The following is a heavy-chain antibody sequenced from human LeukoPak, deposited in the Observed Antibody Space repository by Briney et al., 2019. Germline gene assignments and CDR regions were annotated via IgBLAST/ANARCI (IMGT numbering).Heavy chain of an antibody. J-gene: IGHJ4*02. CDR3: AKVNSFWSDS. V-gene: IGHV3-30*02. D-gene: IGHD3-3*01. Sequence: GGSLRLSCVASGFTFNDYGMHWVRRAPGRGLEWVAFIRYDGSSKYYPESVQGRFTISRDNSKNTLHLDMNNLTPEDTGFYYCAKVNSFWSDSWGQGTRVTVAS. CDR2: IRYDGSSK. CDR1: GFTFNDYG.